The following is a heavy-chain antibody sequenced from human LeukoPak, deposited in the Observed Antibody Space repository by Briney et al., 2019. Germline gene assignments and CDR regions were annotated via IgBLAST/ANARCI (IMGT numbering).Heavy chain of an antibody. CDR2: ISSSSSYI. CDR3: ARFDSSGWYAGDYFGY. CDR1: GFTFSSYS. D-gene: IGHD6-19*01. V-gene: IGHV3-21*01. Sequence: GGSLRLSCAASGFTFSSYSMNWVRQAPGKGLEWVSSISSSSSYIYYADSVKGRFTISRDNAKNSLYLQMNSLRAEDTAVYYCARFDSSGWYAGDYFGYWGQGTLVTVSS. J-gene: IGHJ4*02.